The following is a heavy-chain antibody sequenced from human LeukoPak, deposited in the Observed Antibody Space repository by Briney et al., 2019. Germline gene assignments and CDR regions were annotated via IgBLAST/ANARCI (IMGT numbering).Heavy chain of an antibody. D-gene: IGHD3-9*01. J-gene: IGHJ5*02. Sequence: GGSLRLSCAPSGFTFDDYGMTCVRQAPGKGLEWVSGINWNGGSTGYADSVKGRFTISRDNAKNSLYLQMNSLRAEDTALYYCARDRLDYDILAGPEWFDPSGQGTLVTVSS. V-gene: IGHV3-20*04. CDR1: GFTFDDYG. CDR3: ARDRLDYDILAGPEWFDP. CDR2: INWNGGST.